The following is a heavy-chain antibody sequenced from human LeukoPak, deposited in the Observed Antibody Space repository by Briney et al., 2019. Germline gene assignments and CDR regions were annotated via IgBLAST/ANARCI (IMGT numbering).Heavy chain of an antibody. V-gene: IGHV3-7*01. CDR3: ARDGSRGGAPWYYFDF. CDR2: IKQDGSEK. CDR1: GFTFSNWW. D-gene: IGHD1-26*01. J-gene: IGHJ4*02. Sequence: GGSLRLSCAASGFTFSNWWMSWVRQAPGKGLEWVANIKQDGSEKHYVDSVKGRFTISRDNARNSLYLQMNSLRAEDTAVYYCARDGSRGGAPWYYFDFWGQGTLVTVSS.